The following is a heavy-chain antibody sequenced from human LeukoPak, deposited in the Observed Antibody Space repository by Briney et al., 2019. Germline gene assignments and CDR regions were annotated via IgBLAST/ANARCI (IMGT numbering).Heavy chain of an antibody. CDR1: GDSVSSNSAA. CDR2: TYYRSKWYN. V-gene: IGHV6-1*01. J-gene: IGHJ5*02. D-gene: IGHD6-13*01. CDR3: ARDSPIAAAGTNWFDP. Sequence: SQTLSLTFAISGDSVSSNSAAWNWIRQSPSRGLEWLGSTYYRSKWYNDYAVSVKSRITINPDTSKNQFSLQLNSVTPEDTAVYYCARDSPIAAAGTNWFDPWGQGTLVTVSS.